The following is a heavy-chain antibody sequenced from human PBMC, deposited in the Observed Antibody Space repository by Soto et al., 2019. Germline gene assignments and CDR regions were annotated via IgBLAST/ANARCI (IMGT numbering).Heavy chain of an antibody. J-gene: IGHJ4*02. V-gene: IGHV1-69*04. D-gene: IGHD2-21*02. Sequence: SVKVSCKASGGTFSNYTISWVRQAPGQGLEWMGRIIPIFGIANYGQKFQGRVTITADKSTSTAYMELISLRFEDTAVYYCATDVPQADCGGDCSFDYWGLGTLVTVSS. CDR3: ATDVPQADCGGDCSFDY. CDR2: IIPIFGIA. CDR1: GGTFSNYT.